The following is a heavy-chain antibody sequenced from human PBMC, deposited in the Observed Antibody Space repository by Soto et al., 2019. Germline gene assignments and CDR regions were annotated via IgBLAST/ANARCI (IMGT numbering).Heavy chain of an antibody. D-gene: IGHD3-3*01. J-gene: IGHJ3*02. V-gene: IGHV1-3*01. CDR3: AKDTSRITILGGVQYAFDN. CDR2: INAGNGNT. CDR1: GYTFTSYA. Sequence: ASVKVSCKASGYTFTSYAMHWVRQAPGQRLEWMGWINAGNGNTKYSQKFQGRVTITRDTSASTAYMELSSLRSEDTAVYYCAKDTSRITILGGVQYAFDNWGQETMVNVS.